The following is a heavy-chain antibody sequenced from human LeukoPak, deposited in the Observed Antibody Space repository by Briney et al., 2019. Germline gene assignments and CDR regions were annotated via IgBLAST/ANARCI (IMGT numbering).Heavy chain of an antibody. D-gene: IGHD5-24*01. V-gene: IGHV3-53*01. J-gene: IGHJ4*02. CDR2: VYSGGST. CDR1: GFTVSSNY. CDR3: ARDGEDGYSDY. Sequence: GGSLRLSCAASGFTVSSNYMSWVRQAPGKGLEWVSVVYSGGSTYYADSVKGRFTISRDNSKNTLYLQMNSLRAEDTAVYYCARDGEDGYSDYWGQGTLVTVSS.